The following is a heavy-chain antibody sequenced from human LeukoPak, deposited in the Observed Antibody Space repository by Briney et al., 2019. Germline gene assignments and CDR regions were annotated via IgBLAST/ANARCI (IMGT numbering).Heavy chain of an antibody. D-gene: IGHD3-10*01. CDR3: VRGTPTPGMDY. J-gene: IGHJ4*02. V-gene: IGHV7-4-1*02. Sequence: ASVKVSCKASGYTFSGYGISWMRQAPGQGLEWMGNIDTTTGNPRYAQDFTGRFVFSLDTSVSTAYLQITSLKADDTAAYYCVRGTPTPGMDYWGQGTQVTVSS. CDR2: IDTTTGNP. CDR1: GYTFSGYG.